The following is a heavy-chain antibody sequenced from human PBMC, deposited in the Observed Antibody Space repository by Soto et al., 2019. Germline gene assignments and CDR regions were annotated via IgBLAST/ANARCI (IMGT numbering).Heavy chain of an antibody. J-gene: IGHJ4*02. Sequence: EVKLLQSGGGVVPPGGSLRLSCATSGFTFNTYPMTWVRQAPGKGLEWVSSISSTAGKTSSYADSVKGRFAISRDFSDNTVYLQMDNLRVDDTAVYFCAKGSIEYSASVDNWGQGTLVLVSS. CDR2: ISSTAGKTS. D-gene: IGHD5-12*01. CDR1: GFTFNTYP. CDR3: AKGSIEYSASVDN. V-gene: IGHV3-23*01.